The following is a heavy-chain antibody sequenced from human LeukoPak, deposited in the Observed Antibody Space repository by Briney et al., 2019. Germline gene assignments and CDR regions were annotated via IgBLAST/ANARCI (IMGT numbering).Heavy chain of an antibody. V-gene: IGHV3-30*04. Sequence: PGTSLRLSCAASGVPFSLYSMHWVRQAPGKGLECVAIISHDGEKTFYSESVRGRFTISRDDAKNSLYLQMSSLRAEDTAVYYCAREGRGLRSPRFGESPRFDSWGQGTLVTVSS. CDR3: AREGRGLRSPRFGESPRFDS. CDR2: ISHDGEKT. J-gene: IGHJ4*02. D-gene: IGHD3-10*01. CDR1: GVPFSLYS.